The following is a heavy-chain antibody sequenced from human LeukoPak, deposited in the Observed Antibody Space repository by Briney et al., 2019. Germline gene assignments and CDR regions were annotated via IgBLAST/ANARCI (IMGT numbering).Heavy chain of an antibody. Sequence: PGGSLRLSCAASGFTFSSYAMHWVRQAPGKGLEWVAVISYDGSNKYYADSAKGRFTISRDNSKNTLYLQMNSLRAEDTAVYYYAKGPGGIDYWGQGTLVTVSS. J-gene: IGHJ4*02. V-gene: IGHV3-30-3*01. CDR1: GFTFSSYA. D-gene: IGHD1-26*01. CDR3: AKGPGGIDY. CDR2: ISYDGSNK.